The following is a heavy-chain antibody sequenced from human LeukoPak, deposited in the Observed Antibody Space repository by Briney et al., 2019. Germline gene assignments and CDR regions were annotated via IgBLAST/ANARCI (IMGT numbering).Heavy chain of an antibody. J-gene: IGHJ4*02. CDR3: ARQIASGTYYFDY. CDR2: IDPSDSYT. CDR1: GFSFTSYW. V-gene: IGHV5-10-1*04. Sequence: GESLKISCKGSGFSFTSYWISWVRQMPGKGLEWMGRIDPSDSYTNYSPSFQGQVTISADKSISTAYLQWSSLKASDTAMYYCARQIASGTYYFDYWGQGTLVTVSS. D-gene: IGHD1-26*01.